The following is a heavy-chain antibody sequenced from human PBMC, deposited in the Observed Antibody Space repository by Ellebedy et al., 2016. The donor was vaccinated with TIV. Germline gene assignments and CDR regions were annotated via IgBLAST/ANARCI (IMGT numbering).Heavy chain of an antibody. CDR3: ARDKSPTMIALDF. D-gene: IGHD3-22*01. V-gene: IGHV3-43*01. CDR1: GFTFDDYT. Sequence: PGGSLRLSCEVSGFTFDDYTMHWVRQAPGKGLEWVSLISWDGGSTYYADSVKGRFTISRDNSKNTLYLQMSSLRADDTAIYYCARDKSPTMIALDFWGQGTLVTVSS. J-gene: IGHJ4*02. CDR2: ISWDGGST.